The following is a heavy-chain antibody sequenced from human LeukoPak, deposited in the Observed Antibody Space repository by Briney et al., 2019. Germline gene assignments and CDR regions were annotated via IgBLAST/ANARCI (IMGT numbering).Heavy chain of an antibody. Sequence: GGSLRLSCAASGFTFSSYSINWVRQAPGKGLEWVSYISSSSTTINYADSVKGRFTISRDNARNSLYLQMNSLRDEDTAVYYCARGYRGSTSCAFDYWGQGTLVTVSS. V-gene: IGHV3-48*02. CDR2: ISSSSTTI. CDR3: ARGYRGSTSCAFDY. CDR1: GFTFSSYS. J-gene: IGHJ4*02. D-gene: IGHD2-2*01.